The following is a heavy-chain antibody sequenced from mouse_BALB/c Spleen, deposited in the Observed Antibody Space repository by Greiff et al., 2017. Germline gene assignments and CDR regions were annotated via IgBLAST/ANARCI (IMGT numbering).Heavy chain of an antibody. CDR3: ATGFYGNYSYYYAMDY. D-gene: IGHD2-1*01. J-gene: IGHJ4*01. Sequence: VQLQQSGPELVKPGASVKISCKASGYSFTGYFMNWVMQSHGKSLEWIGRINPYNGDTFYNQKFKGKATLTVDKSSSTAHMELRSLASEDSAVYYCATGFYGNYSYYYAMDYWGQGTSVTVSS. V-gene: IGHV1-20*02. CDR1: GYSFTGYF. CDR2: INPYNGDT.